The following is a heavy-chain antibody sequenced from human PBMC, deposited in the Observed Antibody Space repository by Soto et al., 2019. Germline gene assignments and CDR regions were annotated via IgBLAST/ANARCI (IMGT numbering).Heavy chain of an antibody. CDR2: IIPIFGTA. CDR1: GGTFSSYA. J-gene: IGHJ3*02. CDR3: ARVSERWLQSYAFDI. Sequence: QVQLVQSGAEVQKPGSSVKVSCKASGGTFSSYAISWVRQAPGQGLEWMGGIIPIFGTANYAQKFQGRVTITADESTSTAYMEPSSLRSEDTAVYYCARVSERWLQSYAFDIWGQGTMVTVSS. D-gene: IGHD5-12*01. V-gene: IGHV1-69*01.